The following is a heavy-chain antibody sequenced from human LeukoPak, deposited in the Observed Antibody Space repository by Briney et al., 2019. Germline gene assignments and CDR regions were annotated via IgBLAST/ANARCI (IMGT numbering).Heavy chain of an antibody. J-gene: IGHJ4*02. CDR2: INHSGST. Sequence: PSETLSLTCAVYGVSFSGYYWSWIRQPPGKGLEWIGEINHSGSTNYNPSLKSRVTISVDTSKNQFSLKLSSVTAADTAVYYCARGRRWLGYDYWGQGTLVTVSS. CDR3: ARGRRWLGYDY. CDR1: GVSFSGYY. V-gene: IGHV4-34*01. D-gene: IGHD3-22*01.